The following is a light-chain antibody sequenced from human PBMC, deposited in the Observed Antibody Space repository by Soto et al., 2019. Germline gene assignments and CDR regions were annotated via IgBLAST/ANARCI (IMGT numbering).Light chain of an antibody. CDR1: QSLVSSDGNTY. V-gene: IGKV2-30*01. J-gene: IGKJ4*01. CDR3: LQSTHWPPT. Sequence: DVVMTQSPLSMPVTLGQPASISCRSSQSLVSSDGNTYFNWFHQRPGQSPRRLIYEISKRGSGVPDRFSCSGSGTDFTLKISRVDAEDVGVFFCLQSTHWPPTFGGGTKVEIK. CDR2: EIS.